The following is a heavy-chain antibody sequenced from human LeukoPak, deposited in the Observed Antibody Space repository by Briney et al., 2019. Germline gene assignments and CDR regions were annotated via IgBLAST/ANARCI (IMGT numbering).Heavy chain of an antibody. V-gene: IGHV3-11*03. CDR2: ISPTSYT. Sequence: GGSLRLSCAASGFTFDDYGMSWVRQAPGKGLEWVSCISPTSYTNYADSVKGRFTISRDNAKNSLSLQMSSLRGEDTAVYYCARSMSPGGGAFDICGQGTTVTVSS. CDR3: ARSMSPGGGAFDI. CDR1: GFTFDDYG. D-gene: IGHD2/OR15-2a*01. J-gene: IGHJ3*02.